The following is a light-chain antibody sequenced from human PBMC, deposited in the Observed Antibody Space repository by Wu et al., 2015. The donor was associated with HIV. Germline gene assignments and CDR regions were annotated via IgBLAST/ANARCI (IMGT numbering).Light chain of an antibody. CDR1: QSVSSSY. V-gene: IGKV3-20*01. J-gene: IGKJ1*01. Sequence: EIVLTQSPGTLSLSPGERATLSCRASQSVSSSYLAWYQQKPGQAPRLLIYGASSRATGIPERFSGSGSGTDFTFTISRLEPEDFAVYHCQQYASSPWTFGQGPRRKSN. CDR3: QQYASSPWT. CDR2: GAS.